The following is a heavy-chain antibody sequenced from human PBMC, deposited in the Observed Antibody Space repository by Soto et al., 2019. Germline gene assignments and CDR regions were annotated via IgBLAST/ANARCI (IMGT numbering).Heavy chain of an antibody. D-gene: IGHD1-20*01. CDR1: GYSFINYW. CDR2: INPGNSET. CDR3: ARPHLNNVDS. Sequence: PGESLKISGQASGYSFINYWIGWVRQMPGKGLEWMAIINPGNSETRYSPSFQGQVTVSADKSISTVYLQWSSLKASDTAMYFCARPHLNNVDSWGQGPLVTVSS. J-gene: IGHJ4*02. V-gene: IGHV5-51*01.